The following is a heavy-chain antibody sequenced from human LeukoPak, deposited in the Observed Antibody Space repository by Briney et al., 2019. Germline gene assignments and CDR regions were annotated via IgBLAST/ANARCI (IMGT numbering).Heavy chain of an antibody. V-gene: IGHV4-34*01. CDR3: ARSVYDSSGYYYEWEVYFDY. CDR1: GGSFSGYY. J-gene: IGHJ4*02. Sequence: SETLSLTCAVYGGSFSGYYWSWIRQPPGKGLEWIGEINHSGSTNYNPSLKSRVTISVDTSKNQFSLKLSSVTATDTAVYYCARSVYDSSGYYYEWEVYFDYWGQGTLVTVSS. D-gene: IGHD3-22*01. CDR2: INHSGST.